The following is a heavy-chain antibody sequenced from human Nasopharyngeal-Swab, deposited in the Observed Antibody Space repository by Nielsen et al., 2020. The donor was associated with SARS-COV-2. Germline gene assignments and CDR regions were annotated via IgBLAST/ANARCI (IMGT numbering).Heavy chain of an antibody. CDR1: GFPFSSYA. CDR3: AKQRLRAMDY. V-gene: IGHV3-23*01. Sequence: GGSLRLSCGGSGFPFSSYAMAWVRQAPGKGLEWVSSISGGGDSTYYADSVKGRFTISRDNSKNTLYLQLNSLTAEDTAVYYCAKQRLRAMDYWGQGTLVTVSS. J-gene: IGHJ4*02. CDR2: ISGGGDST. D-gene: IGHD4-17*01.